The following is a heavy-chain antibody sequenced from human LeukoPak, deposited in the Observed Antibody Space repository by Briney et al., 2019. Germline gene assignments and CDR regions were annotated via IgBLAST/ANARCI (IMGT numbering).Heavy chain of an antibody. CDR2: ISNRGIII. Sequence: GGSLRLSCAASGFNFSATYMTWIRQAPGKGLEWVSYISNRGIIINYADSVKGRFTISRDDAKSSLYLHMSNLRIEDTALFYCASGGDYVGIAATFRYWGQGSLVTVSS. CDR1: GFNFSATY. CDR3: ASGGDYVGIAATFRY. J-gene: IGHJ4*02. V-gene: IGHV3-11*01. D-gene: IGHD4-23*01.